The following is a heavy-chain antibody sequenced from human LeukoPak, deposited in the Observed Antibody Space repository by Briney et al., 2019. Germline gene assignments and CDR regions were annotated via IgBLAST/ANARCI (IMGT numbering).Heavy chain of an antibody. V-gene: IGHV3-30*02. CDR2: IRYDGSNK. CDR1: GFTFSSYG. CDR3: AKGISGPTAFDI. Sequence: GGSLRLSCAASGFTFSSYGMHWVRQAPGKGLEWVAFIRYDGSNKYYADSVKGRFTISRDNSKNTLYLQMSSLRVEDTAIYYCAKGISGPTAFDIWGQGTMVTVSS. D-gene: IGHD2-15*01. J-gene: IGHJ3*02.